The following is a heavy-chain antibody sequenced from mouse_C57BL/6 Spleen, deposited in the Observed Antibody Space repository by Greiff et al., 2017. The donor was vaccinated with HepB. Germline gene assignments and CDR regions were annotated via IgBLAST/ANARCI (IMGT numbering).Heavy chain of an antibody. Sequence: QVQLQQPGAELVRPGSSVKLSCKASGYTFTSYWMHGVKQRPRKGREWSGNIEATDRETHYNQKFKDKATLTVDKSSSTANMQLSRLTSEDSAVYYCARSYNDFAWFAYWGQGTLVTVSA. V-gene: IGHV1-52*01. CDR2: IEATDRET. J-gene: IGHJ3*01. D-gene: IGHD1-3*01. CDR3: ARSYNDFAWFAY. CDR1: GYTFTSYW.